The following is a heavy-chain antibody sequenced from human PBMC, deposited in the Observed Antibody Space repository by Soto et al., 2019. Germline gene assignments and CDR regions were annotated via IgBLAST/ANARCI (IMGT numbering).Heavy chain of an antibody. V-gene: IGHV3-48*02. CDR1: GFTFTSYG. CDR3: ARFRNINYGSGSYYFDS. D-gene: IGHD3-10*01. J-gene: IGHJ4*02. Sequence: EVQLVESGGDLVQPGGSLRLSCAASGFTFTSYGMNWVRQAPGKGLEWLSYISSSYTTIYYTDSVKGRFTISRDNAKNSLYLQMNSLRDEDTAVYYCARFRNINYGSGSYYFDSWGQGTLVTVS. CDR2: ISSSYTTI.